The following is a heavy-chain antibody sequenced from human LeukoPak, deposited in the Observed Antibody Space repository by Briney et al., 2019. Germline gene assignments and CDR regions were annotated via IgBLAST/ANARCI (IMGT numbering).Heavy chain of an antibody. J-gene: IGHJ4*02. CDR3: ARRYGSGSYVDY. CDR2: ISTSSSYT. Sequence: KPGGSLRLSCAASGFTFSDYYMSWIRQAPGKGLEWVSYISTSSSYTNYADSVKGRFTISRDNAKNSLYLQMNSLRAEDTAVYYCARRYGSGSYVDYWGQGTLVTVSS. V-gene: IGHV3-11*03. D-gene: IGHD3-10*01. CDR1: GFTFSDYY.